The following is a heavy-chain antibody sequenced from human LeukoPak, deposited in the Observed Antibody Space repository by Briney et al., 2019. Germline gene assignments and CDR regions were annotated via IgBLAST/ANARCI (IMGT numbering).Heavy chain of an antibody. CDR2: ISGSAGTT. D-gene: IGHD3/OR15-3a*01. J-gene: IGHJ4*02. Sequence: GGSLRLSCAASGFTFNNYAMSWVRQAPEKGLEWVSGISGSAGTTFYADSVKGRFTISRDNSKNTLYLQMNSLRAEDTAINYCVKVTDFWTATRPPDYWGQGTLVIVSS. CDR1: GFTFNNYA. V-gene: IGHV3-23*01. CDR3: VKVTDFWTATRPPDY.